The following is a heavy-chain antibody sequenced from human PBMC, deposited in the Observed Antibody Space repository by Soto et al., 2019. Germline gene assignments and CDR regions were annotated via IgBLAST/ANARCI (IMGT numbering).Heavy chain of an antibody. D-gene: IGHD4-17*01. Sequence: VQLVESGGGLVKPGGSLRLSCAASGFTFSSYAMHWVRQAPGKGLEWVAVISYDGSNKYYADSVKGRFTISRDNSKNTLYLQMNSLRAEDTAVYYCASNYDYGDYVGYFQHWGQGTMVTVSS. J-gene: IGHJ1*01. CDR3: ASNYDYGDYVGYFQH. V-gene: IGHV3-30-3*01. CDR1: GFTFSSYA. CDR2: ISYDGSNK.